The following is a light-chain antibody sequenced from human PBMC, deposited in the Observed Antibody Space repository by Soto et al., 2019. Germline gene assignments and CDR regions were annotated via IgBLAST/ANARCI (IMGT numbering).Light chain of an antibody. CDR3: SSYTSSSTPG. V-gene: IGLV2-14*03. Sequence: QSALTQPASVSGSPGQSITISCTGTSSDVGGYNYVSWYQHHPGKAPKLMIYDVSNRTSGVSNRFSGSKSGNTASLTISGLQAEDEADYYCSSYTSSSTPGFGTGTKLTVL. J-gene: IGLJ1*01. CDR1: SSDVGGYNY. CDR2: DVS.